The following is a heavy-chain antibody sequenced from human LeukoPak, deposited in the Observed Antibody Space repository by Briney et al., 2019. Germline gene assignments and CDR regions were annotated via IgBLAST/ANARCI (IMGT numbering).Heavy chain of an antibody. CDR3: AKDANPRFWYYYDSSGPTGY. J-gene: IGHJ4*02. CDR2: FYSDGSRT. CDR1: GFTLSSYW. D-gene: IGHD3-22*01. Sequence: GGSLRLSCAGSGFTLSSYWMHWVRQAPGKGLVWVSRFYSDGSRTNYADSVKGWFTISGDNAKNTQYPQMNSLRAEDTAVYYCAKDANPRFWYYYDSSGPTGYWGQGTLVTVSP. V-gene: IGHV3-74*01.